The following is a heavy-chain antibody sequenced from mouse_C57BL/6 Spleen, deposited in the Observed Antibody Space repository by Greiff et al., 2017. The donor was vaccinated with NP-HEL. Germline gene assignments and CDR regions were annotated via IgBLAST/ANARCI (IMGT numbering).Heavy chain of an antibody. D-gene: IGHD1-1*01. CDR3: ARDRSYYYGSSYAMDY. CDR2: INCDGSST. J-gene: IGHJ4*01. CDR1: GFTFSDYY. Sequence: EVQRVESEGGLVQPGSSMKLSCTASGFTFSDYYMAWVRQVPEKGLEWVANINCDGSSTYYLDSLKSRFIISRDNAKNILYLQMSSLKSEDTATYYCARDRSYYYGSSYAMDYWGQGTSVTVSS. V-gene: IGHV5-16*01.